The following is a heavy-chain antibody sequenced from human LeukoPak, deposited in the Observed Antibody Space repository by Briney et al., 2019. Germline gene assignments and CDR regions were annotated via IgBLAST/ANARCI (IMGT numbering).Heavy chain of an antibody. D-gene: IGHD3-10*01. CDR3: ARELDGSGKDGMDV. J-gene: IGHJ6*02. CDR1: GGSISSSSYY. V-gene: IGHV4-39*07. Sequence: KPSETLSLTCTVSGGSISSSSYYWGWIRQPPGKGLEWIGSIYYSGSTYYNPSLKSRVTISVDTSKNQFSLKLSSVTAADTAVYYCARELDGSGKDGMDVWGQGTTVTVSS. CDR2: IYYSGST.